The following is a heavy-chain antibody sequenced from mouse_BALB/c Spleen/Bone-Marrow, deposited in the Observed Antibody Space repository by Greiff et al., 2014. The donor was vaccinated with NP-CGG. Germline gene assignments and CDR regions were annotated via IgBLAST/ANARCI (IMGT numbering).Heavy chain of an antibody. CDR1: GYTFTSYN. CDR2: IYPGNGGT. CDR3: ARSRYYYAMDY. Sequence: VQLQQSGAELVKPGASVEMSCKATGYTFTSYNVHWVKQTPGQGLEWIGAIYPGNGGTAYSQKFKDKATLTADKSSSTAYMQLSRLTSEDSAVYYCARSRYYYAMDYWGQGTSVTVS. V-gene: IGHV1-12*01. J-gene: IGHJ4*01.